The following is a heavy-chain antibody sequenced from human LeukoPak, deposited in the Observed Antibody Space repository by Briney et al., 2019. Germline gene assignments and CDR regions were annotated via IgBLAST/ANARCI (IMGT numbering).Heavy chain of an antibody. Sequence: SETLSLTCNVSGDSISSSSYYWGWIRQPPGKGLEWIGSIYYSGSTYYNPSLKSRVTISVDTSKNQFSLKLSSVTAADTAVYYCASAHRGAFDIWGQGTMVTVSS. CDR3: ASAHRGAFDI. CDR1: GDSISSSSYY. J-gene: IGHJ3*02. CDR2: IYYSGST. V-gene: IGHV4-39*07.